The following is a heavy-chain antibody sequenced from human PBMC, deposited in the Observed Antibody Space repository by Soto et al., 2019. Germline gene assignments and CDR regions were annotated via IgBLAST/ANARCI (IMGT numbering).Heavy chain of an antibody. Sequence: QVQLQQWGAGLLKPSETLSLTCSVYGGSFSGYYWSWIRQPPGKGLEWIGEINHSGSTNYNPSLKLRVTFSVDTSKNQFSLKLTSVTAADTAVYCCSRRGKMTIFGVVIIAHPDCWGQGTLVTVSS. CDR1: GGSFSGYY. V-gene: IGHV4-34*01. CDR2: INHSGST. CDR3: SRRGKMTIFGVVIIAHPDC. J-gene: IGHJ4*02. D-gene: IGHD3-3*01.